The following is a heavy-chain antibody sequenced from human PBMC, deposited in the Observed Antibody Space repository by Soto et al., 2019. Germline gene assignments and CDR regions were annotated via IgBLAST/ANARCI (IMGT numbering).Heavy chain of an antibody. D-gene: IGHD3-22*01. CDR2: INAGNGNT. CDR1: GSTFTSYA. Sequence: ASVKVSCKASGSTFTSYAMHWVRQAPGQRLEWMGWINAGNGNTKYSQKFQGRVTITRDTSTSTAYMELRSLRSDDTAVYYCARVVGNDYYDSSGYRTLNWFDPWGQGTLVTVS. J-gene: IGHJ5*02. CDR3: ARVVGNDYYDSSGYRTLNWFDP. V-gene: IGHV1-3*01.